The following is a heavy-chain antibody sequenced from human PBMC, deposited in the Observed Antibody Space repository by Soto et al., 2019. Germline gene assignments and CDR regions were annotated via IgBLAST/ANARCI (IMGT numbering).Heavy chain of an antibody. CDR1: GGSISSYY. Sequence: SETPSLTCSVSGGSISSYYWSWIRQPPGKGLEWIGYIYYSGSTNYNPSLKSRVTISVDTSKNQFSLKLSSVTAADTAVYYCARLVACSGGSCRYDPWGQGTLVTVSS. D-gene: IGHD2-15*01. CDR2: IYYSGST. CDR3: ARLVACSGGSCRYDP. V-gene: IGHV4-59*08. J-gene: IGHJ5*02.